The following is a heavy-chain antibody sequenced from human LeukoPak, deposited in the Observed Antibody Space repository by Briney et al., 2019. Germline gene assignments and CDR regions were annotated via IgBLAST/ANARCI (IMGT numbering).Heavy chain of an antibody. CDR1: GYTLTELS. J-gene: IGHJ4*02. D-gene: IGHD3-22*01. V-gene: IGHV1-24*01. CDR3: ARGPKHDSSGYWDY. Sequence: ASVKVSCKVSGYTLTELSMHWVRQAPGKGLEWMGGFDPEDGETIYAQKFQGRVTITADESTSTAYMELSSLRSEDTAVYYCARGPKHDSSGYWDYWGQGTLVTVSS. CDR2: FDPEDGET.